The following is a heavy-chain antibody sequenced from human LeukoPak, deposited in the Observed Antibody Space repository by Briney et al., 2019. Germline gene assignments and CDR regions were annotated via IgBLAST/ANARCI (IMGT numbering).Heavy chain of an antibody. CDR1: GFTFSSYG. CDR2: ISYDGSNK. Sequence: GGSLRLSCAASGFTFSSYGMHWVRQAPGKGLEWVAVISYDGSNKNYADSVKGRFTISRGNSKNTLYLQMNSLRTEDTAVYYCAVRYSGSWYLFDYWGQGTLVTVSS. V-gene: IGHV3-30*19. CDR3: AVRYSGSWYLFDY. J-gene: IGHJ4*02. D-gene: IGHD6-13*01.